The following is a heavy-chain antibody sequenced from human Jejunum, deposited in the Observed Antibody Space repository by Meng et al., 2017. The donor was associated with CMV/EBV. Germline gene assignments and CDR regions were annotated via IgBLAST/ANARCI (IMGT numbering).Heavy chain of an antibody. D-gene: IGHD4-11*01. CDR3: ARDLDDYSNFMNY. CDR1: GYTFTDYR. V-gene: IGHV1-18*01. J-gene: IGHJ4*02. Sequence: VQLVQSGTEVKKPGASVKLSCKTSGYTFTDYRLNWVRQAPGQGLEWMGWISTYNGHANYAQKFQGRVTMPTDTSSSTTYMELRSLKSDDTAIYYCARDLDDYSNFMNYWGQGTLVTVSS. CDR2: ISTYNGHA.